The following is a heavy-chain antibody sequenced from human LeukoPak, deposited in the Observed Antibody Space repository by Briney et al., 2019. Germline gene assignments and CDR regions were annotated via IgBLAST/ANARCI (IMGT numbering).Heavy chain of an antibody. V-gene: IGHV3-48*04. CDR1: GFTFSSYA. CDR3: ARAITLTTVITHFDY. Sequence: PGGSLRLSCAASGFTFSSYAMNWVRRAPGKGLEWVSYISSGSSTTYYADSVKGRFTISRDNAKNSLYLQMNRLRAEDTAVYYCARAITLTTVITHFDYWGQGTLVTVSS. D-gene: IGHD4-17*01. CDR2: ISSGSSTT. J-gene: IGHJ4*02.